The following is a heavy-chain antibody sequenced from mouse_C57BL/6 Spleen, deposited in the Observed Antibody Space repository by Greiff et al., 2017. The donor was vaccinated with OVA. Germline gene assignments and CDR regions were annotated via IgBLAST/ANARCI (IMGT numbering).Heavy chain of an antibody. CDR3: ARDGNTRGYFDV. J-gene: IGHJ1*03. V-gene: IGHV1-69*01. CDR2: IDPSDSYT. CDR1: GYTFTSYW. D-gene: IGHD2-1*01. Sequence: QVQLQQPGAELVMPGASVKLSCKASGYTFTSYWMHWVKQRPGQGLEWIGEIDPSDSYTNYNQKFKGKSTLTVDKSSSTAYMQLSSLTSEDSAVYYWARDGNTRGYFDVWGTGTTVTVSS.